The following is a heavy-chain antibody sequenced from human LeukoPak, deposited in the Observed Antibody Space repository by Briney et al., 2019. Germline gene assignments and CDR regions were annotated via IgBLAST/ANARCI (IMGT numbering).Heavy chain of an antibody. CDR3: ARDPGVGGSYCGGDCYFDY. Sequence: ASVKVSCKASGYDFTSYGISWVRQAPGQGLEWMGWISAYNGNTNYAQKLQGRVTMTTDTSTSTAYMELRSLRSDDTAVYYCARDPGVGGSYCGGDCYFDYWGQGTLVTVSS. D-gene: IGHD2-21*02. V-gene: IGHV1-18*01. J-gene: IGHJ4*02. CDR2: ISAYNGNT. CDR1: GYDFTSYG.